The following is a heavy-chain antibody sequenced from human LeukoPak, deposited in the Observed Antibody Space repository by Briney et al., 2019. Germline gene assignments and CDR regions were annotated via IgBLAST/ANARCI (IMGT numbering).Heavy chain of an antibody. CDR1: GFTFRNYG. V-gene: IGHV3-23*01. Sequence: GGSLRLSCAASGFTFRNYGMNRVRQAPGKGLEWVSCISATGDYTYYADSVKGRFTISRDNSKNTLYLQMNSLRTEDTAVYYCAKLIVVVPAPRDGMDVWGKGTTVTVSS. D-gene: IGHD2-2*01. CDR2: ISATGDYT. J-gene: IGHJ6*04. CDR3: AKLIVVVPAPRDGMDV.